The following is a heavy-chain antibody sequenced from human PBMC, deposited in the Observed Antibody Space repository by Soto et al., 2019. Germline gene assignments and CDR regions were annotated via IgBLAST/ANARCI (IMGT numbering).Heavy chain of an antibody. CDR1: GGSVSSVSYY. D-gene: IGHD6-13*01. J-gene: IGHJ5*02. CDR2: IYYSGST. CDR3: AREEVGSNNWFDP. V-gene: IGHV4-61*01. Sequence: QVQLQESGPGLVKPSETLSLTCTVSGGSVSSVSYYWSWIRQPPGKGLEWIGYIYYSGSTNYNPSLKSRVTISVDTSKNQFSLKLRSGTAADTAVYYCAREEVGSNNWFDPWGQGTLVTVSS.